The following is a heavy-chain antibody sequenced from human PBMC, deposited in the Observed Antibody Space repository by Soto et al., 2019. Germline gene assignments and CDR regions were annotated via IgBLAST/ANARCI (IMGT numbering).Heavy chain of an antibody. Sequence: QVQLQQWGAGLLKPSETLSLTCAVYGGSFSGYYWSWIRQPPGKGLEWIGEINHSGSTNYNPSLKSRVTISVDTSKNQFSLKRSSVTASDTAVYYCASHRGTIFRKPIDYWGQGTLVTVSS. J-gene: IGHJ4*02. CDR3: ASHRGTIFRKPIDY. V-gene: IGHV4-34*01. CDR1: GGSFSGYY. CDR2: INHSGST. D-gene: IGHD3-3*01.